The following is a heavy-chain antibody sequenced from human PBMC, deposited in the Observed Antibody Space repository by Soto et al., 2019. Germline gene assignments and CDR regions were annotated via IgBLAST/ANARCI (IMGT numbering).Heavy chain of an antibody. CDR3: ARVENGLYYYDSSGLGYAFDI. D-gene: IGHD3-22*01. Sequence: GGSLRLSCAASGFTFSSYAMHWVRQAPGKGLEWVAVISYDGSNKYYADSVKGRFTISRDNSKNTLYLQMNSLRAEDTAVYYCARVENGLYYYDSSGLGYAFDIWGQGTMVTVSS. CDR2: ISYDGSNK. V-gene: IGHV3-30-3*01. J-gene: IGHJ3*02. CDR1: GFTFSSYA.